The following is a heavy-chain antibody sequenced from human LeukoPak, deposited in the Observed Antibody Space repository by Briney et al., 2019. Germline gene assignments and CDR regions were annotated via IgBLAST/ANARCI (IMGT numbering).Heavy chain of an antibody. V-gene: IGHV1-69*13. CDR1: GGTFSSYA. J-gene: IGHJ5*02. D-gene: IGHD6-6*01. CDR3: ARTIAASTMGFDP. CDR2: IIPIFGTA. Sequence: GASVKVSCKASGGTFSSYAISWVRQAPGQGLEWMGGIIPIFGTANYAQKFQGRVTITADESTSTAYMELSSLRSEVTAVYYCARTIAASTMGFDPWGQGTLVTVSS.